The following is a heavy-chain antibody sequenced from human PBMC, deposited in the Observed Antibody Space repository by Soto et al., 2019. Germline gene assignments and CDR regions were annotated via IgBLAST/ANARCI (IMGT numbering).Heavy chain of an antibody. Sequence: GESLKISCKGSGDSVTTYWISWVRQMPGKGLEWMGRIDPSDSYTNYSPSFQGHVTISADKSISTAYLQWSSLKASDTAMYYCARDYGSRSYMEFDCWGQGTLVTVSS. V-gene: IGHV5-10-1*01. CDR3: ARDYGSRSYMEFDC. J-gene: IGHJ4*02. CDR1: GDSVTTYW. D-gene: IGHD3-10*01. CDR2: IDPSDSYT.